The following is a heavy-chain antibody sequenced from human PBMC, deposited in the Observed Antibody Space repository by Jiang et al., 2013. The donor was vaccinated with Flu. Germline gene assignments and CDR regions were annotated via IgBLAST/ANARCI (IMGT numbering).Heavy chain of an antibody. D-gene: IGHD6-19*01. Sequence: VSGGSISSSSYYWGWIRQPPGKGLEWIGSIYYSGSTYYNPSLKSRVTISVDTSKNQFSLKLSSVTAADTAVYYCARRDSSGWYMAEYFQHWGQGTLVTVSS. CDR3: ARRDSSGWYMAEYFQH. CDR2: IYYSGST. J-gene: IGHJ1*01. V-gene: IGHV4-39*01. CDR1: GGSISSSSYY.